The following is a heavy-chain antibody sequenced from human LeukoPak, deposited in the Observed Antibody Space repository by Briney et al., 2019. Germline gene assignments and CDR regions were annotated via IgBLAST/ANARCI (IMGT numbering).Heavy chain of an antibody. CDR3: AGYSSGRFDP. D-gene: IGHD6-19*01. CDR2: IYYSGCT. J-gene: IGHJ5*02. V-gene: IGHV4-59*01. CDR1: GGSISSYY. Sequence: SETLSLTCTVSGGSISSYYWSWIRQPPGKGLEWIGYIYYSGCTNYNPSLKSRVTISVDTAKNQFSLKLSSVTAADTAVYYCAGYSSGRFDPWGQGTLVTVSS.